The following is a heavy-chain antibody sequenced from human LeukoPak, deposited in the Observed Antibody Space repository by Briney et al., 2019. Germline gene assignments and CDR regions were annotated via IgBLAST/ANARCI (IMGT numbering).Heavy chain of an antibody. Sequence: GGSLRLSCAASGFSFGTYCMSWVRQAPGKGLEWVANIKQDGSEKYYVDSVKGRFTISRDNAKNSLYLQMNSLRAEDTAVYYCAREYSSSLPRGAWVYFDYWGQGTLVTVSS. D-gene: IGHD6-6*01. V-gene: IGHV3-7*01. CDR2: IKQDGSEK. J-gene: IGHJ4*02. CDR3: AREYSSSLPRGAWVYFDY. CDR1: GFSFGTYC.